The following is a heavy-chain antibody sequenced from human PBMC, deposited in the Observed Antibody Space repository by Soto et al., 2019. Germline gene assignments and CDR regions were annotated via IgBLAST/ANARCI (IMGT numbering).Heavy chain of an antibody. V-gene: IGHV6-1*01. CDR1: GDSVSSNSAA. Sequence: SQTLSLTCAISGDSVSSNSAAWNWIRQSPSRGLEWLGRTYYRSKWYNDYAVSVKSRITINPDTSKNQFSLQLNSVTPEDTAVFYFARDSSSWYGGAYYYGMDVWGQGTTVTVSS. CDR2: TYYRSKWYN. J-gene: IGHJ6*02. CDR3: ARDSSSWYGGAYYYGMDV. D-gene: IGHD6-13*01.